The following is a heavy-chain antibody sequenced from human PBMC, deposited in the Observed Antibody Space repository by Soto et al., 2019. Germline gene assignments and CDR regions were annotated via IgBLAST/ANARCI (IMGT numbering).Heavy chain of an antibody. CDR3: ARSPAAIAAVRIDY. J-gene: IGHJ4*02. D-gene: IGHD6-13*01. CDR1: GGSISSGGYY. Sequence: QVQLQESGPGLVKPSQTLSLTCTVSGGSISSGGYYWSWIRQHPGKGLEWIGYIYYSGSTYYNPSLKNRVTISVDTSKNQFSLKLSSVTAADTAVYYCARSPAAIAAVRIDYWGQGTLVTVSS. V-gene: IGHV4-31*03. CDR2: IYYSGST.